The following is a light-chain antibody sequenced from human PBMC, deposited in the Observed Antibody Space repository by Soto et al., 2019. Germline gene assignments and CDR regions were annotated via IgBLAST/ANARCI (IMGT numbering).Light chain of an antibody. J-gene: IGKJ5*01. CDR3: QQRSNWPPIT. Sequence: EIVLTQSPAPLSLSPGERATLSCRFSQSVSSYLAWYQQKPGQAPRLLIYDASNRATGIPARFSGSGSGTDFTLTISSLEPEDFAVYYCQQRSNWPPITLGQGTRLEIK. CDR2: DAS. CDR1: QSVSSY. V-gene: IGKV3-11*01.